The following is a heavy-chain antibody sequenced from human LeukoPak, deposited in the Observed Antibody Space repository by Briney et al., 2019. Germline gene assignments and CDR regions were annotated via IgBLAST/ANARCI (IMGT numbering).Heavy chain of an antibody. CDR2: ISAYNGNT. CDR3: ARVDSGRYYDSSGYYNWFDP. Sequence: ASVKVSCKASGYTFTSYGISWVRQAPGQGLEWMGWISAYNGNTNYAQKLQGRVTMTTDTSTSTAYMELSSLRSEDTAVYYCARVDSGRYYDSSGYYNWFDPWGQGTLVTVSS. J-gene: IGHJ5*02. CDR1: GYTFTSYG. V-gene: IGHV1-18*01. D-gene: IGHD3-22*01.